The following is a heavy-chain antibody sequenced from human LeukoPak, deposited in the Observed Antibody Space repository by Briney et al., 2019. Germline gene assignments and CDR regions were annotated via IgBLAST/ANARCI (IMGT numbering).Heavy chain of an antibody. Sequence: SETLSLTCDVSGDSISSDHWWSWVRQPPGKGLEWIGEIHHSWSTNYNPSFETRVTISVDTSKNQFSLKLSSVTAADTAVYYCARDMYYDFWSGYRNWFDPWGQGTLVTVSS. D-gene: IGHD3-3*01. CDR3: ARDMYYDFWSGYRNWFDP. CDR1: GDSISSDHW. J-gene: IGHJ5*02. V-gene: IGHV4-4*02. CDR2: IHHSWST.